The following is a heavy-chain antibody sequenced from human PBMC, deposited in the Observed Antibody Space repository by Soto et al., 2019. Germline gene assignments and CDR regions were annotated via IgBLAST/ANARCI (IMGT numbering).Heavy chain of an antibody. CDR2: ISAYNGNA. D-gene: IGHD2-15*01. J-gene: IGHJ5*02. CDR1: GYTFTRYG. Sequence: QVQLVQSGGEVKKPGASVKVSCKTSGYTFTRYGISWVRQAPGQGLEWMGWISAYNGNAIYAQKFQGRVTMTTDTATSTVSRELRSLRTDDTGVYFCAGDVRSCGKIDGSGPWGQGTVVTVAT. CDR3: AGDVRSCGKIDGSGP. V-gene: IGHV1-18*01.